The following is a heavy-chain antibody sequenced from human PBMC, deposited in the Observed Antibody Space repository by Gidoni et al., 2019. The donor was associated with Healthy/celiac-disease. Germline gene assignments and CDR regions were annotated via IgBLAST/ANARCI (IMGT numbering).Heavy chain of an antibody. Sequence: QVQLQESGPGLVKPSGTLSLTCAVSGGSISSSNWWSWVRQPPGKGLEWIGEIYHSGSTNYNPSLKSRVNISVDKSKNQFSLKLSSVTAADTAVYYCASLTWADYGSGRGWFDPWGQGTLVTVSS. CDR3: ASLTWADYGSGRGWFDP. CDR2: IYHSGST. V-gene: IGHV4-4*02. J-gene: IGHJ5*02. D-gene: IGHD3-10*01. CDR1: GGSISSSNW.